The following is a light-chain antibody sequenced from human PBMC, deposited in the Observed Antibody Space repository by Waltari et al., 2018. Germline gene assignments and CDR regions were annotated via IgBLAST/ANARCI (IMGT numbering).Light chain of an antibody. J-gene: IGLJ2*01. CDR2: ADS. CDR3: CSYAGSSTVK. Sequence: QSALTQPASVSGSPGQSITISCTGTSSDVGSYKLVSWYQQHPGKAPRLMIYADSNRPSGCSNRFAGSKYGNTASLTISGLQAEDEAAYYCCSYAGSSTVKFGEGTYLTVL. CDR1: SSDVGSYKL. V-gene: IGLV2-23*01.